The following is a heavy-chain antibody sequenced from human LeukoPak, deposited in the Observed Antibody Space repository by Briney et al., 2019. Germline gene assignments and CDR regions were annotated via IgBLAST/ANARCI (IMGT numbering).Heavy chain of an antibody. CDR2: INHSGST. V-gene: IGHV4-34*01. CDR1: GGSFSGYY. D-gene: IGHD2-15*01. Sequence: SETLSLTCAVYGGSFSGYYWSWIRQPPGKGLEWIGEINHSGSTNYNPSLKSRVTISVDTSKNQFSLKLSSVTAADTAVYYCARRRRVVAAFDYWGQGTLVTVSS. J-gene: IGHJ4*02. CDR3: ARRRRVVAAFDY.